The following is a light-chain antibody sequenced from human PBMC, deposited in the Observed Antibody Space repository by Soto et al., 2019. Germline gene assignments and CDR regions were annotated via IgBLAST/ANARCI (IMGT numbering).Light chain of an antibody. Sequence: QSVLTQPPSASGTPGQRVTISCSGSSSNIGSNSANWYQQLPGTAPKLLIYSNNQRPSGVPDRFSGSKSGTSASLAISGLQSEDEAEYYGTAWDDSLNGWVFGGGTKLTVL. CDR2: SNN. CDR1: SSNIGSNS. CDR3: TAWDDSLNGWV. J-gene: IGLJ3*02. V-gene: IGLV1-44*01.